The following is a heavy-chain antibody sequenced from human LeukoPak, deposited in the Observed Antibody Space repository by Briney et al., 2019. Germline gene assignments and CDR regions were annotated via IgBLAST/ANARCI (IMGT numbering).Heavy chain of an antibody. Sequence: GRSLRLSCAASGFTFSSYAMHWVRQAPGKGLEWVAVIPYDGNNKYYADSVKGRFTISRDNSKNTLYLQMNSLRAEDTAVYYCARGGGGGPLDYWGQGTLVTVSS. CDR3: ARGGGGGPLDY. V-gene: IGHV3-30*14. J-gene: IGHJ4*02. CDR1: GFTFSSYA. CDR2: IPYDGNNK. D-gene: IGHD3-16*01.